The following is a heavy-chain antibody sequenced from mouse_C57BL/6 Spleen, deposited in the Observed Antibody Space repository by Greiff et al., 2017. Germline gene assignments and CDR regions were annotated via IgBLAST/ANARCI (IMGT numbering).Heavy chain of an antibody. CDR1: GYTFTSYW. Sequence: VQLQQSGAELVKPGASVKMSCKASGYTFTSYWITWVKQRPGQGLEWIGDIYPGSGSTNYNEKFKSKATLTVDTSSSTAYMQLSSLTSEDSAVYYCSFYYGNYRYAMDDWGQGTSVTVSS. CDR2: IYPGSGST. J-gene: IGHJ4*01. D-gene: IGHD2-1*01. CDR3: SFYYGNYRYAMDD. V-gene: IGHV1-55*01.